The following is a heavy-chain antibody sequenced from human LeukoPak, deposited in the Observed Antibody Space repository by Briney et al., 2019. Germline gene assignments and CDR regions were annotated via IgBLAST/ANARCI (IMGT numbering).Heavy chain of an antibody. CDR1: GGSFSGYY. CDR2: INHRRNT. D-gene: IGHD1-7*01. CDR3: ARDLYNWNYYGAFDI. J-gene: IGHJ3*02. V-gene: IGHV4-34*01. Sequence: SDTLSLTCAVYGGSFSGYYRSWIRQPPGKGLEWIGEINHRRNTNYEPSLKGRVTISVDKSKNQFSLKLSSVTAADTAVYYCARDLYNWNYYGAFDIWGQGTMVTVSS.